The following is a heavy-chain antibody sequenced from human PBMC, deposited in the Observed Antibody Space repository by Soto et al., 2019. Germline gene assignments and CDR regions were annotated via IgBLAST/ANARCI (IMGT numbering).Heavy chain of an antibody. J-gene: IGHJ3*01. Sequence: GESLKISCTASGYSFTSYWITWVRQAPGKGLELVGIIDPGDSDTRYSPSFQGQVTISADKSLKTAYLQWNSLRASDSAMYYCSTQIVEMLGTGFDVWGQGTMVTVSS. CDR1: GYSFTSYW. CDR2: IDPGDSDT. CDR3: STQIVEMLGTGFDV. D-gene: IGHD2-21*01. V-gene: IGHV5-51*01.